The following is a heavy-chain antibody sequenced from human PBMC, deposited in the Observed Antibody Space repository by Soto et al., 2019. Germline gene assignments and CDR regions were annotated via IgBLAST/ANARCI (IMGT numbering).Heavy chain of an antibody. D-gene: IGHD3-10*01. CDR1: GFTFSNAW. V-gene: IGHV3-15*01. CDR2: IKSKTDGGTT. J-gene: IGHJ3*02. CDR3: TRGWYYYGSGSYAFDI. Sequence: GRSLRLSCAASGFTFSNAWMSWVRQAPGKGLEWVGRIKSKTDGGTTDYAAPVKGRFTISRDDSKNTLYLQMNSLKTEDTAVYYCTRGWYYYGSGSYAFDIWGQGTMVTVSS.